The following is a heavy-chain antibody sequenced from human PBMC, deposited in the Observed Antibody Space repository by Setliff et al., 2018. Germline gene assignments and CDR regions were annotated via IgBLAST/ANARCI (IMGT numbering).Heavy chain of an antibody. D-gene: IGHD6-19*01. V-gene: IGHV4-34*01. CDR3: ASNPFNSGPPYYFDY. J-gene: IGHJ4*02. CDR2: INDRGST. Sequence: PSETLSLTCTVSGGSISSYFWSWIRQPPGRGLEWIGEINDRGSTNYNPSLKSRATISVDTSKNQFSLKLDSVIVADTAVYYCASNPFNSGPPYYFDYWGQGTLVTVSS. CDR1: GGSISSYF.